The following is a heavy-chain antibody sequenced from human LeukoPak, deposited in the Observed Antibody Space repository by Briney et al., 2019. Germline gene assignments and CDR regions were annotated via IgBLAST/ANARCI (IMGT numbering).Heavy chain of an antibody. D-gene: IGHD5/OR15-5a*01. CDR2: MNPNSGYT. CDR1: GYTFTSYG. J-gene: IGHJ4*02. CDR3: ARSLGEDLEAPSV. V-gene: IGHV1-8*03. Sequence: GASVKVSCKASGYTFTSYGINWVRQATGQGLEWMAWMNPNSGYTGYAQKFQGRVTLTRDTSITTAFMKLSSLRSEDTAVYYCARSLGEDLEAPSVWGQGTLVTVSS.